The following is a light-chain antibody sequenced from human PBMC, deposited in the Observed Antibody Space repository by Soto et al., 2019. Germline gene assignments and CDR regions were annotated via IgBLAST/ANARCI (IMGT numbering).Light chain of an antibody. CDR3: QQYYSFPPT. J-gene: IGKJ1*01. Sequence: DIQMTQSPSSLSASVGDRVTITCRASQSISSYLNWYQQKPGKAPKLLIYAASSLQSGVPSRFSGSGSGTDFTLTISCLQSEDFATYYCQQYYSFPPTFGQGTKVDI. V-gene: IGKV1-39*01. CDR2: AAS. CDR1: QSISSY.